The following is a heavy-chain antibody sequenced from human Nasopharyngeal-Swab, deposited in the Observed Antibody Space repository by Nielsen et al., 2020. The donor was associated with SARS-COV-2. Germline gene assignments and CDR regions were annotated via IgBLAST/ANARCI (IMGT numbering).Heavy chain of an antibody. V-gene: IGHV4-34*01. Sequence: SETLSLTCAVYGGPFSAYYWGWIRQPPGKGLEWIAEINHSGSTNYNPSLKSRVTLSVDTSMNQFSLELRSVTAADTAVYYCARGLSGIVPAPILGLGPYYYYYYMDVWGKGTTVTVSS. D-gene: IGHD2-2*01. J-gene: IGHJ6*03. CDR1: GGPFSAYY. CDR3: ARGLSGIVPAPILGLGPYYYYYYMDV. CDR2: INHSGST.